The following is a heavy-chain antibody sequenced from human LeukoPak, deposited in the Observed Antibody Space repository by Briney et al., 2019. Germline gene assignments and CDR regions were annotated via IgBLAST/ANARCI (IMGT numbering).Heavy chain of an antibody. CDR2: IRYDGSNK. Sequence: GGSLRLSCAASGFTLSSYGMHWVRQAPGKGLEWVAFIRYDGSNKYYADSVKGRFTISRDKFNNTLYLQMNSLRAEDTAVYYCASLSTRFDYWGQGTLVTVSS. CDR1: GFTLSSYG. J-gene: IGHJ4*02. V-gene: IGHV3-30*02. CDR3: ASLSTRFDY. D-gene: IGHD2/OR15-2a*01.